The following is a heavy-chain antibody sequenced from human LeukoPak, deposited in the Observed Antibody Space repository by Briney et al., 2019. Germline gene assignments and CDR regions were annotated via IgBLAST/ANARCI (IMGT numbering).Heavy chain of an antibody. Sequence: GGSLRLSCAASGFTFSSYNMSWVRQAPGKGLEWVSAISGSGGSTYYADSVKGRFTISRDNSKNTLDLQMNSLRAEDTAVYYCARDISGSYFVDVWGQGTTVTVSS. CDR1: GFTFSSYN. D-gene: IGHD1-26*01. CDR2: ISGSGGST. J-gene: IGHJ6*02. V-gene: IGHV3-23*01. CDR3: ARDISGSYFVDV.